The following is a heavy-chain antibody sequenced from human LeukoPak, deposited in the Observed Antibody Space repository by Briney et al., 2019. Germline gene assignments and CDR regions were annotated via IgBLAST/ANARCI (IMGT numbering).Heavy chain of an antibody. V-gene: IGHV3-33*06. CDR1: GFTFSSYG. Sequence: PGGSLRLSCAASGFTFSSYGMHWVRQAPGKGLGWVAVIWYDGSNKYYADSVKGRFTISRDNSKNTLYLQVNSLRAEDTAVYYCAKDLGYSYGYRLSLFDYWGQGTLVTVSS. D-gene: IGHD5-18*01. CDR3: AKDLGYSYGYRLSLFDY. J-gene: IGHJ4*02. CDR2: IWYDGSNK.